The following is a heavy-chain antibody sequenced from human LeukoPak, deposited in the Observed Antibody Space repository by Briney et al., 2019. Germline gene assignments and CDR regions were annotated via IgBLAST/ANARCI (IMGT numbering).Heavy chain of an antibody. D-gene: IGHD3-10*01. CDR3: ARHVRYWGSLGYFDY. CDR2: IYYSGST. CDR1: GGSMSSSSYY. V-gene: IGHV4-39*01. Sequence: SETLSLTCTVSGGSMSSSSYYWGWIRQPPGKGLEWIGSIYYSGSTYYNPSLKSRVTISVDTSKNQFSLKLSSVTVADTAVYYCARHVRYWGSLGYFDYWGQGTLVTVSS. J-gene: IGHJ4*02.